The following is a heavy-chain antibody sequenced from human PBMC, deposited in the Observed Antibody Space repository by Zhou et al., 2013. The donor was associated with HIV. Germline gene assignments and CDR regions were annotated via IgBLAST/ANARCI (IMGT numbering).Heavy chain of an antibody. CDR2: FDPENRDT. J-gene: IGHJ3*01. CDR3: SSDRVLEEPLESALAV. V-gene: IGHV1-24*01. Sequence: QVQLVQSGAEVKKPGASVKVSCKVSGFSISELSIHWVRQPPGGGLEWVGRFDPENRDTTYAQRFHARIIMTGDSSTDTAYFELINLTSDDTAVYYCSSDRVLEEPLESALAVWGQGTLVSISS. D-gene: IGHD1-1*01. CDR1: GFSISELS.